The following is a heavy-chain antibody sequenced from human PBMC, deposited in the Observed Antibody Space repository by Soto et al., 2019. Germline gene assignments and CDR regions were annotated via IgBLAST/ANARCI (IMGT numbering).Heavy chain of an antibody. CDR3: ARAAMGGSSWPFDY. V-gene: IGHV4-4*02. CDR2: IYHSGST. Sequence: KPSETLSLTCAVSGGSISSSNWWSWVRQPPGKGLEWIGEIYHSGSTNYNPSLKSRVTITVDKSKKQFSQKLSSVTAAETAVYYCARAAMGGSSWPFDYWGQGTLVTVSS. CDR1: GGSISSSNW. D-gene: IGHD6-13*01. J-gene: IGHJ4*02.